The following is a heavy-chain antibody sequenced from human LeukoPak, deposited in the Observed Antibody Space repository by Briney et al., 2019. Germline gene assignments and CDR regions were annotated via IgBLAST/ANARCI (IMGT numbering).Heavy chain of an antibody. CDR2: IYTSGST. V-gene: IGHV4-61*02. Sequence: SETLSLTCTVSGGSISSGSYYWSWIRQPAGKGLEWIGRIYTSGSTNYNPSLKSRVTMSVDTSKNQFSLKLSSVTAADTAVYYCVSYYYGSGTFDYWGQGTLVTVSS. J-gene: IGHJ4*02. D-gene: IGHD3-10*01. CDR1: GGSISSGSYY. CDR3: VSYYYGSGTFDY.